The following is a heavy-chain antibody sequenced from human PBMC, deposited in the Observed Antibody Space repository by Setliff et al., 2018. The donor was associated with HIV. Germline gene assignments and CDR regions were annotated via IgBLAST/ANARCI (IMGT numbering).Heavy chain of an antibody. Sequence: GGSLRLSCAASGFTFSNAWMSWVRQAPGKGREWVGRIKSKTDGGTADYAAPVKGRFTISRDDSKSTVYLQMNSLKTEDTAVYYCTTWQAGNDYWGQGTLVTVSS. J-gene: IGHJ4*02. CDR2: IKSKTDGGTA. CDR3: TTWQAGNDY. V-gene: IGHV3-15*01. D-gene: IGHD6-13*01. CDR1: GFTFSNAW.